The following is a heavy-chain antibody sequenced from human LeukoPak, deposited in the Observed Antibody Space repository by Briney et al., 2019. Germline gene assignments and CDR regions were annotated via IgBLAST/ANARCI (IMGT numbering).Heavy chain of an antibody. J-gene: IGHJ6*02. D-gene: IGHD6-13*01. CDR2: ISGSGGST. CDR3: AKGEYSSSWFLTYYYYYGMDV. CDR1: GFTFSSYA. V-gene: IGHV3-23*01. Sequence: GGSLRLSCAASGFTFSSYAMSWVRQAPGKGLEWVSAISGSGGSTYYADSVKGRFTISRDNSKNTLYLQMNSLRAEDTAVYYCAKGEYSSSWFLTYYYYYGMDVWGQGTTVTVSS.